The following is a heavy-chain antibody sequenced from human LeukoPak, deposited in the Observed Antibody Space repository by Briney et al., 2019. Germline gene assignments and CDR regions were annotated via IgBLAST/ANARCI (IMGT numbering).Heavy chain of an antibody. CDR3: ARDRRPHTYYYDSSADTGGAHFDY. V-gene: IGHV4-38-2*02. CDR1: GDSISYFY. Sequence: TSETLSLTCSVSGDSISYFYWSWIRQPPGKGLEWIGSIYHSGSTYYNPSLKSRVTISVDTSKNQFSLKLSSVTAADTAVYYCARDRRPHTYYYDSSADTGGAHFDYWGQGTLVTVSS. D-gene: IGHD3-22*01. J-gene: IGHJ4*02. CDR2: IYHSGST.